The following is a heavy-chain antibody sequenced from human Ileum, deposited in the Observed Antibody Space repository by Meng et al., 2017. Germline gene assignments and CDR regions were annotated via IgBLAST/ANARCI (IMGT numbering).Heavy chain of an antibody. CDR3: ARHGGYSQDF. CDR1: SGSISSNTY. D-gene: IGHD4-23*01. Sequence: QVQPKESGPGLVRPSGTLSLTCAVSSGSISSNTYWSWVRQPPGKGLEWIGQISHSGSAYYNPSLKSRVTMSVDKSKSQFSLMLTSVTAADTAIYYCARHGGYSQDFWGQGTLVTVSS. J-gene: IGHJ4*02. V-gene: IGHV4-4*02. CDR2: ISHSGSA.